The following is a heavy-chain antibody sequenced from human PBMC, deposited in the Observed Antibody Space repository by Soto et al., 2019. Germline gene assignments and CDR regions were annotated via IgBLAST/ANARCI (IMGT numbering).Heavy chain of an antibody. CDR3: ASLGRPKKRYYDIVTGYCDY. J-gene: IGHJ4*02. CDR1: GGTFSSYA. Sequence: QVQLVQSGAEVKKPGSSVKVSCKASGGTFSSYAISWVRQAPGQGLEWMGGIIPIFGTANYAQKVQGRVTMPADESTSTACMELSSLRSEDTAVYYCASLGRPKKRYYDIVTGYCDYWGQGTLVTVSS. D-gene: IGHD3-9*01. CDR2: IIPIFGTA. V-gene: IGHV1-69*12.